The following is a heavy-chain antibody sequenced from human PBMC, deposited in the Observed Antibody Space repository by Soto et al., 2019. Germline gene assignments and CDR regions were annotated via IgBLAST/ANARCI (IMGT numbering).Heavy chain of an antibody. Sequence: LRLSCAASGFTFSRFELHWVRQAPGKGLEWISYISSSGSTAYYASSVEGRFTISRDNANNSVYLQMDSLRAEDTALYYCTRAAWFPYLSLYWGQGALVTVSS. J-gene: IGHJ4*02. CDR3: TRAAWFPYLSLY. D-gene: IGHD3-10*01. CDR1: GFTFSRFE. CDR2: ISSSGSTA. V-gene: IGHV3-48*03.